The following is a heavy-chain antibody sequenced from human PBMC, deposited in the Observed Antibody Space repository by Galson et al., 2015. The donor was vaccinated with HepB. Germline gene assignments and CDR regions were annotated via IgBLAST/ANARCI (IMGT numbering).Heavy chain of an antibody. CDR1: GFTFSSYW. CDR2: IKQDGSEK. V-gene: IGHV3-7*03. D-gene: IGHD3-16*02. J-gene: IGHJ4*02. CDR3: ARVPITFGGVIVPYYFDY. Sequence: SLRLSCAASGFTFSSYWMSWVRQAPGKGLEWVANIKQDGSEKYYVDSVKGRFTISRDNAKNSLYLQMNSLRAEDTAVYYCARVPITFGGVIVPYYFDYWGQGTLVTVSS.